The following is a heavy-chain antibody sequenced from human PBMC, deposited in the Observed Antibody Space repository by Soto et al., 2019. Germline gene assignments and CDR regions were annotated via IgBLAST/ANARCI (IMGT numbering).Heavy chain of an antibody. CDR2: INAANGDT. D-gene: IGHD6-13*01. Sequence: GASAKVSCKASGYTFTSYGIHWVCQAPGQRLEWMGWINAANGDTKYSPKFQGRVTITRDTSASTAYMELSSLRSEDTAVYYCVKRHVSATGIDWFDPWGQGTLVTVSS. J-gene: IGHJ5*02. V-gene: IGHV1-3*01. CDR1: GYTFTSYG. CDR3: VKRHVSATGIDWFDP.